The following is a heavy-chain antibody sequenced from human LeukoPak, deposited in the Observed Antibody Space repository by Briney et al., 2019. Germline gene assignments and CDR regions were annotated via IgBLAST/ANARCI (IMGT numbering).Heavy chain of an antibody. D-gene: IGHD3-22*01. J-gene: IGHJ4*02. Sequence: GGSLRLSCAASGFTFSSYGMSWVRQAPGQGLEWVSFITTGGASTSCADSVKGRFTISRDNPRNTLYMQMNSLRDEDTALYYCAVMHGYYDGSGYWVQWGQGTLVTVSS. V-gene: IGHV3-23*01. CDR3: AVMHGYYDGSGYWVQ. CDR2: ITTGGAST. CDR1: GFTFSSYG.